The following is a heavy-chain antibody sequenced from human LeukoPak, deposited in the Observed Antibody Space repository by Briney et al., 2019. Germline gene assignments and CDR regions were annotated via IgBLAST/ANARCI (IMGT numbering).Heavy chain of an antibody. V-gene: IGHV3-48*03. CDR2: ISSSGSTI. Sequence: GGSLRLSCAACGVTFSSYEMNWVRQAPGKGVEWVSYISSSGSTIYYADSVKGRFTISRDNAKNSLYLQMNSLRAEDTAVYYCARVSRYCSSTSCQYYFDYWGQGTLVTVSS. D-gene: IGHD2-2*01. CDR1: GVTFSSYE. J-gene: IGHJ4*02. CDR3: ARVSRYCSSTSCQYYFDY.